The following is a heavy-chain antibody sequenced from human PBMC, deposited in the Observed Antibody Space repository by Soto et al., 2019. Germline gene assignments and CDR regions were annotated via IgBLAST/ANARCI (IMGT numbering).Heavy chain of an antibody. V-gene: IGHV4-34*01. J-gene: IGHJ5*02. CDR1: GGSFSGYY. CDR2: INHSGST. CDR3: ASASRDIAATKGWFDP. D-gene: IGHD5-12*01. Sequence: PSETLSLTCAVYGGSFSGYYWSWIRQPPGKRLEWIWEINHSGSTNYNPSLKRRVTISVDTSKNQFSPNLSPLTAADTAVYYCASASRDIAATKGWFDPWGQGTLVTVSS.